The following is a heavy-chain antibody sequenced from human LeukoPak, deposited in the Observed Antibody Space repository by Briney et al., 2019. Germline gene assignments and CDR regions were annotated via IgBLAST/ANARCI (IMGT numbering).Heavy chain of an antibody. D-gene: IGHD1-1*01. CDR2: IRDSGGDA. Sequence: GGSLRLSCAASGFTFSSYAMTWVRQAPGKGLEWVSTIRDSGGDAWYADSVKGRFTISRDNSKNTLYLQMNSLRAEDTAVYYCARRGVQLQRISWFDPWGQGTLVTVSS. CDR3: ARRGVQLQRISWFDP. V-gene: IGHV3-23*01. J-gene: IGHJ5*02. CDR1: GFTFSSYA.